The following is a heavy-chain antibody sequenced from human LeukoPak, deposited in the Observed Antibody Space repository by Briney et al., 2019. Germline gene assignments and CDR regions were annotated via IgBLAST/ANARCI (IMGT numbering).Heavy chain of an antibody. CDR3: ARSRRNSRTDFEY. V-gene: IGHV4-39*07. J-gene: IGHJ4*02. Sequence: SETLSLTCTVSGDSISTSNFHWGWIRQPPGKGLEWIGSLDYSATIYYNPSLNSRVTLSLDTSRNQFSLSLISATDADTAVYYCARSRRNSRTDFEYWDQGTLDTVSP. CDR1: GDSISTSNFH. CDR2: LDYSATI. D-gene: IGHD1-7*01.